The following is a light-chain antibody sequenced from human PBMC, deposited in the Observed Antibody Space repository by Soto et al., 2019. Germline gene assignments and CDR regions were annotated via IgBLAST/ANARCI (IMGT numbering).Light chain of an antibody. CDR1: RSDIGGDNS. CDR2: EVN. CDR3: SSSAGTNSFVL. V-gene: IGLV2-8*01. Sequence: QSALTQPPSASGSPGQSVTISCTGTRSDIGGDNSVSWYQQHPGKAPKLMIYEVNKRPLGVPERFSGSKSGNTASLTVSGLQADDEADYYCSSSAGTNSFVLFGGGTKLTVL. J-gene: IGLJ3*02.